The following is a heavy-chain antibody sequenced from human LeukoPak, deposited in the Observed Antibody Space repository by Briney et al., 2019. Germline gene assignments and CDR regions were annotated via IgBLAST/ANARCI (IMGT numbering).Heavy chain of an antibody. CDR1: GFTFSSYG. D-gene: IGHD3-10*01. J-gene: IGHJ3*02. CDR3: AKALLYYGSGSYAAFDI. V-gene: IGHV3-30*02. CDR2: IRYDGSNK. Sequence: PGGSLRLSCAASGFTFSSYGMHWVRQAPGKGLEWVTFIRYDGSNKYYADSVKGRFTISRDNSKNTLYLQMNSLRAEDTAVYYCAKALLYYGSGSYAAFDIWGQGTMVTVSS.